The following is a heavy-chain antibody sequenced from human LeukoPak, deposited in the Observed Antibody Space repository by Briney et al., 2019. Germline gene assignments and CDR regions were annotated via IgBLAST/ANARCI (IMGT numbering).Heavy chain of an antibody. CDR3: ARLGDGGAWSD. D-gene: IGHD3-16*01. CDR1: GFTLSRYS. J-gene: IGHJ4*02. Sequence: GGSLRLSFAGSGFTLSRYSMNWGRQASGEGLEWVSSISSSSSYIYYADSVKGRFTISRDNAKNSLYLQMNSLRAEDTAVYYCARLGDGGAWSDWGQGTLVTVSS. CDR2: ISSSSSYI. V-gene: IGHV3-21*01.